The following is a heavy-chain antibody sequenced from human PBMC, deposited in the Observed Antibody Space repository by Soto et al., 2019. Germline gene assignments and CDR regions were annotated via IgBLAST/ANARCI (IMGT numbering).Heavy chain of an antibody. CDR3: AKDVVGYDFWSGYYRFPYYYYYGMDV. D-gene: IGHD3-3*01. V-gene: IGHV3-30*18. CDR1: GFTFSSYG. CDR2: ISYDGSNK. Sequence: QAGGSLRLSCAASGFTFSSYGMHWVRQAPGKGLEWVAVISYDGSNKYYADSVKGRFTISRDNSKNTLYLQMNSLRAEDTAVYYCAKDVVGYDFWSGYYRFPYYYYYGMDVWGQGTTVTVSS. J-gene: IGHJ6*02.